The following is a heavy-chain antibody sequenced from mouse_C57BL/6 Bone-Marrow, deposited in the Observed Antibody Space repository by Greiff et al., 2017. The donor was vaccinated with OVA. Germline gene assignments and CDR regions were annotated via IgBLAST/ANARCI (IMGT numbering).Heavy chain of an antibody. CDR1: GFTFSSYG. Sequence: EVHLVESGRDLVKPGGSLKLSCAASGFTFSSYGMSWVRQTPDKRLEWVATISSGGSYTYYPDSVKGRFTISRDNAKNTLYLQMSSLKSEDTAMYYCARQESFDYWGQGTTLTVSS. CDR3: ARQESFDY. V-gene: IGHV5-6*01. J-gene: IGHJ2*01. CDR2: ISSGGSYT.